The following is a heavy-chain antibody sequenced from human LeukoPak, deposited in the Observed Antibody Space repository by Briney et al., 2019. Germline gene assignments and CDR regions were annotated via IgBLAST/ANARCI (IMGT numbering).Heavy chain of an antibody. Sequence: ASVKVSYKASRYMFTNYGISWVRQAPGQGLEWMGWISGYTGNTKYAQKLQGRVTMTTDTSTSTAYMEVRSLRSDDTAVYYCATSPEETFFVYWGQGTLVTVSS. CDR3: ATSPEETFFVY. CDR2: ISGYTGNT. CDR1: RYMFTNYG. D-gene: IGHD3-3*01. V-gene: IGHV1-18*01. J-gene: IGHJ4*02.